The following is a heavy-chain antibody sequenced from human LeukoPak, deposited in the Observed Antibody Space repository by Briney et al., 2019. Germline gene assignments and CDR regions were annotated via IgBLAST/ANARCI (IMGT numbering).Heavy chain of an antibody. J-gene: IGHJ4*02. V-gene: IGHV3-23*01. CDR3: AKDSAWLQYHS. D-gene: IGHD5-24*01. CDR2: ITSVGTT. Sequence: GGSLRLSCEASGFIFSHHGMNWVRQAPGKGLEWISGITSVGTTYYADSVKGRFTISRDNSMNTLWLQMNSLTVEDTALYYCAKDSAWLQYHSWGLGTLVTVSS. CDR1: GFIFSHHG.